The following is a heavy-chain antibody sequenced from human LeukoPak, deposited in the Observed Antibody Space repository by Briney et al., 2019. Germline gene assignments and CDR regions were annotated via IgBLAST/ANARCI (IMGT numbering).Heavy chain of an antibody. Sequence: GGSLRLSCAASGFTFDDYGMNWVRQVPGKGLEWVSGINWSGGSTGYADSVKGRFTISRDNAKNSLYLQMNSLRAEDTALYYCARAVKGGDYGGGYFEYWGQGTLVTVSS. D-gene: IGHD4-17*01. J-gene: IGHJ4*02. CDR1: GFTFDDYG. CDR2: INWSGGST. CDR3: ARAVKGGDYGGGYFEY. V-gene: IGHV3-20*04.